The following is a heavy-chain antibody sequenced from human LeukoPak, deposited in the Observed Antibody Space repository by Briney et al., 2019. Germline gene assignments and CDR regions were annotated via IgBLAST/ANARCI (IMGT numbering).Heavy chain of an antibody. Sequence: GGSLRLSCAASGFTFSSYAMHWVRQAPGKGLEWVAVISYDGSNKYYADSMKGRFTISRDNSKNTLYLQMNSLRAEDTAVYYCARGEIAAAPMDVWGQGTTVTVSS. CDR3: ARGEIAAAPMDV. D-gene: IGHD6-13*01. CDR1: GFTFSSYA. CDR2: ISYDGSNK. V-gene: IGHV3-30*04. J-gene: IGHJ6*02.